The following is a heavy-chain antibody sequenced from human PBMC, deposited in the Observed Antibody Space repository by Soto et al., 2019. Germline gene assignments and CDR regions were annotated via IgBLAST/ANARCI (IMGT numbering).Heavy chain of an antibody. CDR2: IIPIFGTA. V-gene: IGHV1-69*13. CDR3: ARDQGITATPYYYYYGMDV. CDR1: GGTFSSYA. Sequence: SVKVSCKASGGTFSSYAISWVRQAPGQGLEWMGGIIPIFGTANYAQKFQGRVTITADESTSTAYMELSSLRSEDTAVYYCARDQGITATPYYYYYGMDVWGQGTTVTVSS. D-gene: IGHD1-7*01. J-gene: IGHJ6*02.